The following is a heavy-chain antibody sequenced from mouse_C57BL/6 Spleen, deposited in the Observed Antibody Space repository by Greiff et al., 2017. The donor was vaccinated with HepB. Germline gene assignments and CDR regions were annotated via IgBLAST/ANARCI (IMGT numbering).Heavy chain of an antibody. D-gene: IGHD2-5*01. CDR2: ISSGSSTI. Sequence: EVKLMESGGGLVKPGGSLKLSCAASGFTFSDYGMHWVRQAPEKGLEWVAYISSGSSTIYYADTVKGRFTISRDNAKNTLFLQMTSLRSEDTAMYYCARPGHSNYGAMDYWGQGTSVTVSS. V-gene: IGHV5-17*01. CDR1: GFTFSDYG. CDR3: ARPGHSNYGAMDY. J-gene: IGHJ4*01.